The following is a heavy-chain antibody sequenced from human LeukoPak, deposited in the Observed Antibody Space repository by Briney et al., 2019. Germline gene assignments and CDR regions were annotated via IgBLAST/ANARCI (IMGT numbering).Heavy chain of an antibody. CDR3: ARRSYCSSTSCPIGLYYYYMDV. J-gene: IGHJ6*03. Sequence: ASVKVSCKASGGTFSSYAISWVRQAPGQGLEWMGWISAYNGNTNYAQKLQGRVTMTTDTSTSTAYMELRSLRSDDTAVYYCARRSYCSSTSCPIGLYYYYMDVWGKGTTVTVSS. CDR1: GGTFSSYA. V-gene: IGHV1-18*01. D-gene: IGHD2-2*01. CDR2: ISAYNGNT.